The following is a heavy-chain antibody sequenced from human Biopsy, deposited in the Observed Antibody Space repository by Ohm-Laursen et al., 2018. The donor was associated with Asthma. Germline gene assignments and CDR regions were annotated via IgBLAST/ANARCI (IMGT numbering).Heavy chain of an antibody. CDR1: GYTFNSAG. CDR3: ARAVDYSHYYGIDV. Sequence: GSSVKVSCKPSGYTFNSAGITWVRQAPGQGLEWMGWIGVYNGNTKVAQKLQDRVTMTTDTSTSTAYMELRSLRSDDTAVYFCARAVDYSHYYGIDVWGQGTTVTVS. D-gene: IGHD3-10*01. J-gene: IGHJ6*02. V-gene: IGHV1-18*01. CDR2: IGVYNGNT.